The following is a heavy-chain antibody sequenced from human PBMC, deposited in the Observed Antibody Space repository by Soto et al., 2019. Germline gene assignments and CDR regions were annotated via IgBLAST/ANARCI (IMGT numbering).Heavy chain of an antibody. D-gene: IGHD2-21*02. V-gene: IGHV3-23*01. Sequence: WSLRLSCAASGFTFSNCAMSWVRQAPGKGLEWVSNVGASGRTYYADSVKGRFIISRDNSKNTLFLQMISLRAEDTAVYYCAKQCDYVGDAVTGKDVWGQGTTVTVSS. CDR3: AKQCDYVGDAVTGKDV. J-gene: IGHJ6*02. CDR1: GFTFSNCA. CDR2: VGASGRT.